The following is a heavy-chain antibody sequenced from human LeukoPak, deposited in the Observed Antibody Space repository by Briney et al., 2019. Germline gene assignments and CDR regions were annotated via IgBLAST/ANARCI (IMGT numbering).Heavy chain of an antibody. D-gene: IGHD6-13*01. V-gene: IGHV3-74*01. CDR1: GFTFSSSS. CDR3: ARVRSSSWFDY. CDR2: ISSDGTST. J-gene: IGHJ4*02. Sequence: PGGSLRLSYSASGFTFSSSSMHWVRRAPGKGLVWVSRISSDGTSTNYADSVKGRFIISRDNAKNTLYLQMNSLRAEDTAVYFCARVRSSSWFDYWGQGTLVAVSS.